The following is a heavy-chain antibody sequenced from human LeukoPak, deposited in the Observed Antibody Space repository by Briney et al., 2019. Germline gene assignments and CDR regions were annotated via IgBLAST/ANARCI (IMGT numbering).Heavy chain of an antibody. V-gene: IGHV3-74*01. CDR3: ARRGRIPVGFDI. D-gene: IGHD4-23*01. J-gene: IGHJ3*02. Sequence: GGSLRLSCAASGFTFSSYWMHWVRQAPGKGLVWVSRINSDGSSTSYADSVKGRFTISRDNAKNTLYLQMNSLRAEDTAVYYCARRGRIPVGFDIWGQGTMATVSS. CDR2: INSDGSST. CDR1: GFTFSSYW.